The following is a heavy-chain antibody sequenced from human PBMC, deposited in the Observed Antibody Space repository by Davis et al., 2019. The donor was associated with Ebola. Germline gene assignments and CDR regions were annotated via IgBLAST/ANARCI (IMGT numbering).Heavy chain of an antibody. CDR1: GGSISSGGYS. CDR3: ARDDGGDLDY. CDR2: IYHSGTT. Sequence: MPSETLSLTCAVSGGSISSGGYSWSWIRQPPGKGLEWIGYIYHSGTTYYNPSPKSRVTISEDRSKNQFSLKLSSVTAADTAVYYCARDDGGDLDYWGQGTLVTVSS. J-gene: IGHJ4*02. V-gene: IGHV4-30-2*01. D-gene: IGHD2-21*01.